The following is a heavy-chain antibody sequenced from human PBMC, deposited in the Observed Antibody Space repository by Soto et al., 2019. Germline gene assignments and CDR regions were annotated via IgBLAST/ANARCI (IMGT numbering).Heavy chain of an antibody. CDR1: GGTFSSYG. D-gene: IGHD6-6*01. V-gene: IGHV1-69*06. CDR2: IIPFLGTT. Sequence: QVQLVQSGAEVKKPGSSVKVSCKASGGTFSSYGISWVRQAPGQGLEWMRRIIPFLGTTNYAQNFQDRLTVTADTSTNTAFMELSSLRSDDTAVYYCAREGYTSSSIHSFLDSWGQGTLVTVSS. J-gene: IGHJ4*02. CDR3: AREGYTSSSIHSFLDS.